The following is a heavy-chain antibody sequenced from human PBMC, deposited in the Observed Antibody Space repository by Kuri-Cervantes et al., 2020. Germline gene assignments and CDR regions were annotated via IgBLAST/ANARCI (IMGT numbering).Heavy chain of an antibody. J-gene: IGHJ4*02. CDR1: GGSISLYQ. V-gene: IGHV4-59*01. Sequence: SQTLSLTCAVSGGSISLYQWTWIRQPPGKGLEWIGYIYSDATTRYNPSLKSRVTISVDTSKNQFSLKVKSVTAADTAVYYCTRAGGGCSGGGCYSGIDYWGQGTLVTVSS. CDR3: TRAGGGCSGGGCYSGIDY. D-gene: IGHD2-15*01. CDR2: IYSDATT.